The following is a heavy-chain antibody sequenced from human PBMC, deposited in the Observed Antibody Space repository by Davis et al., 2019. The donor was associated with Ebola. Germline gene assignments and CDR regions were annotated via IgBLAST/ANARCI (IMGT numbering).Heavy chain of an antibody. D-gene: IGHD1-26*01. CDR3: AREPRENYFFDY. J-gene: IGHJ4*02. Sequence: SSVTVSRLASRCTFSSYPISWVRQAPRQAREWMGRLIPILGIADYVQKIQGRLIMTRDTSTSTVYLELSSLRSEDTAVYYCAREPRENYFFDYWGQGTLVTVSS. CDR2: LIPILGIA. CDR1: RCTFSSYP. V-gene: IGHV1-69*04.